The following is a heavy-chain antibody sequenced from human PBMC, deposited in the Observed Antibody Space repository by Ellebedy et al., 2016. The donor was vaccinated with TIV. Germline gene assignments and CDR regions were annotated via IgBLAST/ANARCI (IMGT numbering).Heavy chain of an antibody. CDR3: ARDDGIAAAGTFYGMDV. J-gene: IGHJ6*02. CDR1: RGSYSASY. V-gene: IGHV4-34*01. D-gene: IGHD6-13*01. CDR2: INHSGGT. Sequence: SETLSLTXDVYRGSYSASYWNWIRQPPQKGLEWIGEINHSGGTKYNPSLKSRVTISVDTSKNQFSLKLSSVTAADTAVYYCARDDGIAAAGTFYGMDVWGQGTTVTVS.